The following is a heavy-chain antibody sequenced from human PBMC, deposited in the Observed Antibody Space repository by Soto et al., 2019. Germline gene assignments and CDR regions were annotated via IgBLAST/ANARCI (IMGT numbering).Heavy chain of an antibody. CDR2: IYSGGST. V-gene: IGHV3-66*01. Sequence: PGGSLRLSCAASGFTFSSNYMSWVRQAPGKGLEWVSVIYSGGSTYYADSVKGRFTISRDNSKNTLYLQMNSLRAEDTAVYYCARELVVVAATRPYDAFDIWGQGTMVTVSS. J-gene: IGHJ3*02. D-gene: IGHD2-15*01. CDR1: GFTFSSNY. CDR3: ARELVVVAATRPYDAFDI.